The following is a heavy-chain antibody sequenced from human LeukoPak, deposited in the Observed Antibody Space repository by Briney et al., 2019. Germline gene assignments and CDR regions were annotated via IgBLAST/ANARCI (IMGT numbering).Heavy chain of an antibody. V-gene: IGHV3-7*01. J-gene: IGHJ4*02. Sequence: GGSLRLSCAASVFTFSSYWMSWVRQAPGKGLEWVANIKQDGSEKYYVDSVKGRFTISRDNAKNSLYLQMNSLRAEDTAVYYCARGCPQLWLNYFDYWGQGTLVTVSS. CDR1: VFTFSSYW. CDR3: ARGCPQLWLNYFDY. CDR2: IKQDGSEK. D-gene: IGHD5-18*01.